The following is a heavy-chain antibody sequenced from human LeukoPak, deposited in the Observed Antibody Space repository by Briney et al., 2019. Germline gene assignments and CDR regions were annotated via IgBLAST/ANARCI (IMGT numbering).Heavy chain of an antibody. CDR1: GYDFTSVG. V-gene: IGHV1-2*02. J-gene: IGHJ4*02. CDR2: INPNSGDT. Sequence: ASVKVSCKASGYDFTSVGITWVRQAPGQGLEWMGWINPNSGDTNYAQKFQGRVTMTRDTSINTAFMELSRLRSDDTAVYYCARDRHWNQGNFDYWGQGTLVTVSS. CDR3: ARDRHWNQGNFDY. D-gene: IGHD1-1*01.